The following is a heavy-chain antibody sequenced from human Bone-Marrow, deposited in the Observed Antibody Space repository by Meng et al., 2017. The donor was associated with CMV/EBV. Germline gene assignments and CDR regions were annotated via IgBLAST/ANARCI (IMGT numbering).Heavy chain of an antibody. CDR3: ARVAGSGWAELLGVRYYGMDV. D-gene: IGHD6-19*01. CDR1: GFTLSDYY. Sequence: GGSLRLSCAASGFTLSDYYMSWIRQAPGKGLEWVSYISSSGSTIYYADSVKGRFTISRDNAKNLLYLQMNSLRAEDTAVYYCARVAGSGWAELLGVRYYGMDVWGQGTTVTVSS. CDR2: ISSSGSTI. V-gene: IGHV3-11*04. J-gene: IGHJ6*02.